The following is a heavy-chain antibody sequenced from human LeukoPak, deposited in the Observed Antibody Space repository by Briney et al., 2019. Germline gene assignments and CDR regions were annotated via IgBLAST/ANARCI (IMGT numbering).Heavy chain of an antibody. V-gene: IGHV3-7*01. D-gene: IGHD2-2*01. CDR2: IKQDGSEK. CDR1: GFTFSSYW. J-gene: IGHJ5*02. Sequence: GGSLRLSCAASGFTFSSYWMSWVRQAPGKGLEWVANIKQDGSEKYYVGSVKGRFTISRDNAKNSLYLQMNSLRAEDTAVYYCARDDEYCSSTSCYPNNWFDPWGQGTLVTVSS. CDR3: ARDDEYCSSTSCYPNNWFDP.